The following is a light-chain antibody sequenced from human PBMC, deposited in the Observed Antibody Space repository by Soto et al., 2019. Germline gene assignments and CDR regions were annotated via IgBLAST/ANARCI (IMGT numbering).Light chain of an antibody. V-gene: IGKV1-5*01. Sequence: LMSQSPSSLSASVGDRVTITCRASQDLDKWLAWYQQKPGQAPNLLIYKSSTLRQGVPSRFRGFGSGTEYIRTITDLQADDFTHYYFQQYYSYWTFGQGTRVEIK. J-gene: IGKJ1*01. CDR1: QDLDKW. CDR2: KSS. CDR3: QQYYSYWT.